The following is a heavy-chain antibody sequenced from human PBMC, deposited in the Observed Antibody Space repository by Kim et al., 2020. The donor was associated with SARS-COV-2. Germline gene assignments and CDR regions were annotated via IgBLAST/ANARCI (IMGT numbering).Heavy chain of an antibody. CDR1: GFTFSSYG. V-gene: IGHV3-30*18. Sequence: GGSLRLSCAASGFTFSSYGMHWVRQAPGKGLEWVAVISYDGSNKYYADSVKGRFTISRDNSKNTLYLQMNSLRAEDTAVYYCAKDWDGIVVVTATLDYWGQGTLVTVSS. CDR3: AKDWDGIVVVTATLDY. J-gene: IGHJ4*02. D-gene: IGHD2-21*02. CDR2: ISYDGSNK.